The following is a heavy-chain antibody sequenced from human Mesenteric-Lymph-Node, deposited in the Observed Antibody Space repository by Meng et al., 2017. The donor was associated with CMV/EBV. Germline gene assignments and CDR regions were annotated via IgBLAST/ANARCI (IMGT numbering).Heavy chain of an antibody. Sequence: GYAWIWMRQRTEKGLEWIGYIYHGVGTYYNPSLKSRPSISDDTSKNQFSLNLTSVTAADTAVYYCARGYNLLTGYYGSRTSSNRFDPWGQGTLVTVSS. J-gene: IGHJ5*02. D-gene: IGHD3-9*01. CDR3: ARGYNLLTGYYGSRTSSNRFDP. V-gene: IGHV4-31*02. CDR2: IYHGVGT. CDR1: GYA.